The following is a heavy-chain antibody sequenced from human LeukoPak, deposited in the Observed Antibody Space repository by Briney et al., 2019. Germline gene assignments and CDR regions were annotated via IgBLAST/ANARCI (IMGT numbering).Heavy chain of an antibody. CDR2: INHSGST. Sequence: SETLSLTCAVYGGSFSGYYWSWIRQPPGKGLEWIGEINHSGSTNYNPSLKSRATISVNTSKNQFSLKLSSVTAADTAVYYCARGIPRADYDSSGPPESPFDYWGQGTLVTVSS. CDR1: GGSFSGYY. V-gene: IGHV4-34*01. J-gene: IGHJ4*02. D-gene: IGHD3-22*01. CDR3: ARGIPRADYDSSGPPESPFDY.